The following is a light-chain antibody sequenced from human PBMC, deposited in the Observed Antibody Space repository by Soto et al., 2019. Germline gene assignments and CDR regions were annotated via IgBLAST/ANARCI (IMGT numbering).Light chain of an antibody. V-gene: IGKV1-5*01. Sequence: DIQLTQSPSSLSASVGDRVTITCRASESVTIWLPWYQQKPGKAPRLLIYDASTLEGGVPSRFSASGSGTEFTLTISSLQPDDFATYYCEQYDSRSPWTFGQRTKIEIK. J-gene: IGKJ1*01. CDR2: DAS. CDR3: EQYDSRSPWT. CDR1: ESVTIW.